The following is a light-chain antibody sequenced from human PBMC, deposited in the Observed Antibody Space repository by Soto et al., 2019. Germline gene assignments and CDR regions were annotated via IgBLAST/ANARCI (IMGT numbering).Light chain of an antibody. J-gene: IGLJ1*01. Sequence: QSGLTQPPSASGSPGQSVTISCTGTSSDVGGYNYVSWYQQHPGKAPKLMIYEVSKRPSGVPDRFSGSKSGNTASLTVSGLQPEDEADYYCSSYAGSNKSVFGTGTKVTVL. V-gene: IGLV2-8*01. CDR3: SSYAGSNKSV. CDR2: EVS. CDR1: SSDVGGYNY.